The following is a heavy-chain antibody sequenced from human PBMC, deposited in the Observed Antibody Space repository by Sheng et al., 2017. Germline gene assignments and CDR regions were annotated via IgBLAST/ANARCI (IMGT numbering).Heavy chain of an antibody. CDR3: TNHLAVVGRELLYFDS. Sequence: EVQLLESGGGLVQPGGSLRLSCTASGFTFLNYALTWVRQAPGKGLEWVSSISFYGGRINYADSVKGRFTISRDNSKKMVFLPNRAAWEVEDTAIYYCTNHLAVVGRELLYFDSWGQGTLVTVSS. V-gene: IGHV3-23*01. CDR1: GFTFLNYA. D-gene: IGHD6-19*01. CDR2: ISFYGGRI. J-gene: IGHJ4*01.